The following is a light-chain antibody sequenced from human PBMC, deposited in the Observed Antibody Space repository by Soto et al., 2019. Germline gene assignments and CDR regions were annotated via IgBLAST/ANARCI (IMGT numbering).Light chain of an antibody. J-gene: IGKJ5*01. Sequence: TVLTQTPGTLSLSPGDTAPLSCSASQSVRNHYIAWLQQKPGQAPSLLISGASTRATGIPDRFTGSGSGTDFTLTISRLEPEDFALYYCQQYGGSPITFGLGTRLEIK. V-gene: IGKV3-20*01. CDR1: QSVRNHY. CDR2: GAS. CDR3: QQYGGSPIT.